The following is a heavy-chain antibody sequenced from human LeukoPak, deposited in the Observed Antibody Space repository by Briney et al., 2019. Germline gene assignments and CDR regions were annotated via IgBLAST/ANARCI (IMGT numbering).Heavy chain of an antibody. J-gene: IGHJ4*02. CDR2: ISHSGSI. V-gene: IGHV4-34*01. D-gene: IGHD5-18*01. CDR1: GGSFSRYS. CDR3: ARDRGDSYGLDY. Sequence: SETLSLTCAVYGGSFSRYSWSWIRQSPGKGLEWIGEISHSGSINYNPSLSSRVTMSRDTSNNQFSLRLSFVTAADTAVYYCARDRGDSYGLDYWGQGTLVTVSS.